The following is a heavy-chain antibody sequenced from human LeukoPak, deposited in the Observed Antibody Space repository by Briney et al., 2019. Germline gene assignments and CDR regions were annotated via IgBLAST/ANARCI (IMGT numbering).Heavy chain of an antibody. Sequence: GGSLRLSCAASGFTFSSYAMHWVRQAPGKGLEWVAVISYDGSNKYYADSVKGRFTISRDNSKNTLYLQMNSLRAEDTAVYYCARDKWLLLGDLDYWGQGTLVTVSS. CDR2: ISYDGSNK. J-gene: IGHJ4*02. CDR1: GFTFSSYA. D-gene: IGHD3-22*01. CDR3: ARDKWLLLGDLDY. V-gene: IGHV3-30*04.